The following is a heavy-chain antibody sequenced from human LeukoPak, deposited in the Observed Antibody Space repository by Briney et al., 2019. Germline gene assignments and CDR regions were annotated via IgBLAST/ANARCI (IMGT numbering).Heavy chain of an antibody. V-gene: IGHV3-33*01. CDR3: TRAWWRAAAGLEGY. J-gene: IGHJ4*02. D-gene: IGHD6-13*01. CDR2: IWYDGNNK. CDR1: GFTFSSYG. Sequence: GGSLRLSCAASGFTFSSYGMRWVRQAPGKGLEWVAVIWYDGNNKFYADSVKGRFTISRDNSKSTLYLEINSLRAEDTAMYYCTRAWWRAAAGLEGYWGQGTLVTVSS.